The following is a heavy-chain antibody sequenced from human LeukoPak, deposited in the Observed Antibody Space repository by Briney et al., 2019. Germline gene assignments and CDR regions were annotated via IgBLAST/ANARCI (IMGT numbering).Heavy chain of an antibody. CDR1: GYTFTSYA. D-gene: IGHD6-19*01. Sequence: ASVKVSCKASGYTFTSYAMHWVRQAPGQRLEWMGWINAGNGNTKYSQKFQGRVTITRDTSASTAYMELSSLRSEDTAVYYCARQIDSSGWLDYWGQGTLVTVSS. V-gene: IGHV1-3*01. J-gene: IGHJ4*02. CDR3: ARQIDSSGWLDY. CDR2: INAGNGNT.